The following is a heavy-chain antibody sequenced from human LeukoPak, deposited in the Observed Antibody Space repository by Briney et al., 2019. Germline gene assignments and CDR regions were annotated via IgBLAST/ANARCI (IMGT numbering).Heavy chain of an antibody. CDR3: ARLYSSSNFDY. CDR1: GGSINSSSFY. V-gene: IGHV4-39*01. Sequence: PSETLSLTCSVSGGSINSSSFYWGWIRQPPGKGLEWIGSIYYSGNTYYKPSLKSRVTVSVDTSKNQFSLRLNSVTAADTAVYYCARLYSSSNFDYWGQGILVTVSS. D-gene: IGHD6-13*01. J-gene: IGHJ4*02. CDR2: IYYSGNT.